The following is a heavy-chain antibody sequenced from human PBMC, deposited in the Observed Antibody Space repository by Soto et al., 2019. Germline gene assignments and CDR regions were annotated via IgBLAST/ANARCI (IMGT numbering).Heavy chain of an antibody. V-gene: IGHV4-61*01. CDR3: ARGTYDYVWGSYRFDYFDY. J-gene: IGHJ4*02. CDR2: IYYSGST. CDR1: GGSVSSGSYY. Sequence: SLTCIVSGGSVSSGSYYWSWIRQPPGKGLEWIGYIYYSGSTNYNPSLKSRVTISVDTSKNQFSLKLSSVTAADTAVYYCARGTYDYVWGSYRFDYFDYWGQGTLVTVSS. D-gene: IGHD3-16*02.